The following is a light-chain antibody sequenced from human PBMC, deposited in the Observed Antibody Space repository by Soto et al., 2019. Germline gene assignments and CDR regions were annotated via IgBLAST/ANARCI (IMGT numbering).Light chain of an antibody. Sequence: EIVLTQSPGTLSLSPGQRATLSCRASESISRDYLAWYQQRLGQAPRLLIYGASSGATGIPDRFSGSGSGTDFTLTISRLEPEDFAIYYCQHYGSSFTFGPGTKVDIK. CDR3: QHYGSSFT. J-gene: IGKJ3*01. CDR2: GAS. CDR1: ESISRDY. V-gene: IGKV3-20*01.